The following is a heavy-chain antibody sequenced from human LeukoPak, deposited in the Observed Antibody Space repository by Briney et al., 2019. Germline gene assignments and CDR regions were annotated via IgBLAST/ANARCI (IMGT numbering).Heavy chain of an antibody. Sequence: GGSLRLSCAAPGFTFSSYSMNWVRQAPGEGLEWVSSISSSSSYIYYADSVKGRFTISRDNAKNSLYLQMNSLRAEDTAVYYCARDSSSLVEDYWGQGTLVTVSS. CDR3: ARDSSSLVEDY. J-gene: IGHJ4*02. CDR1: GFTFSSYS. CDR2: ISSSSSYI. V-gene: IGHV3-21*01. D-gene: IGHD6-13*01.